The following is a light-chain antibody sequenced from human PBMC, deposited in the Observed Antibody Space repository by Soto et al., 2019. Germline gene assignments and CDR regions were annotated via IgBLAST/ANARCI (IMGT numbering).Light chain of an antibody. CDR3: QTWGTGVRV. CDR1: SGHSSYA. V-gene: IGLV4-69*01. J-gene: IGLJ2*01. Sequence: QTVVTQSPSASASLGASVKFTCTLSSGHSSYAIAWHQQQPGKGPRILMKLNSDGSHNKGDGIPDRFSGSSSGAERYLTSSSLQSEDEADYYCQTWGTGVRVFGGGTKVTVL. CDR2: LNSDGSH.